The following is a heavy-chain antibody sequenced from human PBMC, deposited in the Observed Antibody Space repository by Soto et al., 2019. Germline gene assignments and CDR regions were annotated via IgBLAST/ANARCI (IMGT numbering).Heavy chain of an antibody. J-gene: IGHJ5*02. V-gene: IGHV6-1*01. Sequence: TLSFSCAISGDSVSSNSAAWHWLRRSPSRGLEWLGTTYYRSKWYNDYAVSVKSRITINPDTSKNQFSLQLNSVTPEDTAVYYCARDQSEAAGTHYVCWFDPWGQGTLVTVSS. CDR3: ARDQSEAAGTHYVCWFDP. CDR1: GDSVSSNSAA. CDR2: TYYRSKWYN. D-gene: IGHD6-13*01.